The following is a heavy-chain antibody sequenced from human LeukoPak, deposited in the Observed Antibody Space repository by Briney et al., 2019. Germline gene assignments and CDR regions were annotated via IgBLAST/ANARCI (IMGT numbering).Heavy chain of an antibody. J-gene: IGHJ4*02. CDR2: IKEDGSEK. CDR1: GIIVSRYW. D-gene: IGHD2-15*01. Sequence: GGSLRLSCAASGIIVSRYWMTWVRQAPGKGLEWVADIKEDGSEKHYVDSVKGRFTISRDNAENSLYLQMNSLRAEDTAIYYRARDLGVCSGGTCYPVYDYWGQGIPVTVSS. CDR3: ARDLGVCSGGTCYPVYDY. V-gene: IGHV3-7*01.